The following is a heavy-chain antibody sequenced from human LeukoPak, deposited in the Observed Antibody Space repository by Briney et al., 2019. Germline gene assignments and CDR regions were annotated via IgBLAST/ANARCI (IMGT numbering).Heavy chain of an antibody. CDR2: ISAYNGNT. V-gene: IGHV1-18*01. D-gene: IGHD3-3*01. CDR3: ARLTYYDFWSGYNYAFDI. CDR1: GYTFTSYG. Sequence: GASVKVSCKTSGYTFTSYGISWVRQAPGQGLEWMGWISAYNGNTNYAQKFQGRVTITADESTSTAYMELSRLRSDDTAVYYCARLTYYDFWSGYNYAFDIWGQGTMVTVSS. J-gene: IGHJ3*02.